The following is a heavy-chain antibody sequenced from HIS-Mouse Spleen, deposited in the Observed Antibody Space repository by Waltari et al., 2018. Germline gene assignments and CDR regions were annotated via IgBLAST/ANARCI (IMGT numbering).Heavy chain of an antibody. Sequence: QLQLQESGPGLVKPSETLSLTCPVPGGSISSSSYYRGWIRQPPGKGLEWIGSIYYSGSTYYNPSLKSRVTISVDTSKNQFSLKLSSVTAADTAVYYCAREIPYSSSWYDWYFDLWGRGTLVTVSS. CDR3: AREIPYSSSWYDWYFDL. J-gene: IGHJ2*01. CDR1: GGSISSSSYY. CDR2: IYYSGST. D-gene: IGHD6-13*01. V-gene: IGHV4-39*07.